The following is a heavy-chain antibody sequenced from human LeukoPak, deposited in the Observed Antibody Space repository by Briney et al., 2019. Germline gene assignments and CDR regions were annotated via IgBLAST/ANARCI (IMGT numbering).Heavy chain of an antibody. J-gene: IGHJ4*02. V-gene: IGHV3-43*02. Sequence: GGSLRLSCAASGFTFDDYAMHWVRQAPGKGLEWVSLISGGGGSTYYADSVKGRFTISRDNSKNSLYLQMNSLRTEDTALYYCAKDFHGAANYYDSSGLTTLPDYWGQGTLVTVSS. CDR2: ISGGGGST. CDR1: GFTFDDYA. CDR3: AKDFHGAANYYDSSGLTTLPDY. D-gene: IGHD3-22*01.